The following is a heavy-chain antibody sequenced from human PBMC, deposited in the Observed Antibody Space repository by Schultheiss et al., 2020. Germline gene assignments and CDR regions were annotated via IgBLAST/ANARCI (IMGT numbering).Heavy chain of an antibody. CDR2: IYYSGST. V-gene: IGHV4-31*03. CDR3: ARDSEWLGIDP. Sequence: SETLSLTCTVSGGSISSGGYYWSWIRQHPGKGLEWIGYIYYSGSTYYNPSLKSRVTISVDTSKNQFSLKLSSVTAADTAVYYCARDSEWLGIDPWGQGTLVTVSS. D-gene: IGHD3-3*01. CDR1: GGSISSGGYY. J-gene: IGHJ5*02.